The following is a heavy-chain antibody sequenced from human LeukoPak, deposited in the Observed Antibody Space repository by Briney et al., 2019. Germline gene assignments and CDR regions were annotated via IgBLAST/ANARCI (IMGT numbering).Heavy chain of an antibody. V-gene: IGHV3-23*01. J-gene: IGHJ4*02. CDR2: ISVRGESI. CDR1: GFIFKNYA. Sequence: QPGGSLRLSCAVSGFIFKNYAMAWVRQTPTKGLEWVSTISVRGESIYYADAVKGRFTISRDNSKNMLYLQMNSLRAEDTAVYYCAKDMNYYDSSGYPPFDYWGQGTLVTVSS. CDR3: AKDMNYYDSSGYPPFDY. D-gene: IGHD3-22*01.